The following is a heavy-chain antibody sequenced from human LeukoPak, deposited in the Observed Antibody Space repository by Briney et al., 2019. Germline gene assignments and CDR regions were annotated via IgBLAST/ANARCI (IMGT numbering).Heavy chain of an antibody. D-gene: IGHD3-16*02. CDR1: GFTFTNYW. V-gene: IGHV3-7*04. J-gene: IGHJ4*02. CDR3: AKEGGYGELSSYFDY. CDR2: IKQDRSEK. Sequence: GGSLRLSCAASGFTFTNYWMSWVRQAPGKGLELVANIKQDRSEKYYVDSVKGRFTISRDNAKNSLYLQMNSLRAEDTAVYYCAKEGGYGELSSYFDYWGQGTLVTVSS.